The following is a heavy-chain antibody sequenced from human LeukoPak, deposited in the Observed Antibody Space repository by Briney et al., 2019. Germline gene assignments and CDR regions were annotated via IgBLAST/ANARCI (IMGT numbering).Heavy chain of an antibody. CDR2: ISGSGGST. V-gene: IGHV3-23*01. J-gene: IGHJ4*02. CDR3: AKASTYYYGSGSSYYVY. D-gene: IGHD3-10*01. CDR1: GFTFSSYA. Sequence: GGSLRLSCAASGFTFSSYAMSWVRQAPGKGLEWVSAISGSGGSTYYADSVKGRFTISRDNSKNTLYLQMNSLRAEDTAVYYCAKASTYYYGSGSSYYVYWGQGTLVTVSS.